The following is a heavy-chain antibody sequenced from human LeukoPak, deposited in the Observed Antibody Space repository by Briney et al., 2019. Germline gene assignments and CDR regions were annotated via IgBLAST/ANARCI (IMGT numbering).Heavy chain of an antibody. CDR3: ARSDGYGLVGI. CDR1: GGSISSYY. J-gene: IGHJ3*02. D-gene: IGHD3-10*01. V-gene: IGHV4-39*07. Sequence: SETLSLTCTVSGGSISSYYWGWIRQPPGKGLEWIGSIYHSGSTYYNPSLKSRVTISVDTSKNQFSLTLSSVTAADTAVYHCARSDGYGLVGIWGQGTMVTVSS. CDR2: IYHSGST.